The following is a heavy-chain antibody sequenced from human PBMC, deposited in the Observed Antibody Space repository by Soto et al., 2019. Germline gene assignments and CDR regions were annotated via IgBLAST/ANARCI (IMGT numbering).Heavy chain of an antibody. CDR1: GYSFTNYW. Sequence: GESLKISCQSSGYSFTNYWINWVRQVPGKGLEWMGRIDHSDPYTTFSPSFQGHVTISADMSITTTYLHLSSLQASDTAIYFCATSGDFGSGWDYHFDSWGQGTLVTVSS. J-gene: IGHJ4*01. V-gene: IGHV5-10-1*01. D-gene: IGHD6-19*01. CDR2: IDHSDPYT. CDR3: ATSGDFGSGWDYHFDS.